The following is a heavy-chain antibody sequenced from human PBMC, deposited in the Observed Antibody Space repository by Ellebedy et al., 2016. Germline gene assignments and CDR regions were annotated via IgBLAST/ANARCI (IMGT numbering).Heavy chain of an antibody. Sequence: SETLSLTXIVSGDSINAGTYYWSWIRQPAGKGLEWIGHMSTNGNSIYNPSLKSRVTISVDTSKNQFSLKLSSVTAADTAVYYCARAWTYYYGSGSRYFDYWGQGTLVTVSS. V-gene: IGHV4-61*09. CDR3: ARAWTYYYGSGSRYFDY. CDR1: GDSINAGTYY. CDR2: MSTNGNS. J-gene: IGHJ4*02. D-gene: IGHD3-10*01.